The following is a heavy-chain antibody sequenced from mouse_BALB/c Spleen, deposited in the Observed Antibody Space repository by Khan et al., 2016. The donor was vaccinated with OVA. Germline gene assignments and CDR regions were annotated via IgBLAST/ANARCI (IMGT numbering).Heavy chain of an antibody. J-gene: IGHJ2*01. Sequence: QVRLQQSGAELVKAGASVKMSCKASGYTFTSYWMHWVKQRLGQGLEWLAETNPTNGRTYYNEKFKSKATLTVDKSSSTAYMLLSGPTFEDSAVYYCARIKKIVATYFDYWGQGTTLTVSS. V-gene: IGHV1S81*02. CDR1: GYTFTSYW. CDR2: TNPTNGRT. D-gene: IGHD1-1*01. CDR3: ARIKKIVATYFDY.